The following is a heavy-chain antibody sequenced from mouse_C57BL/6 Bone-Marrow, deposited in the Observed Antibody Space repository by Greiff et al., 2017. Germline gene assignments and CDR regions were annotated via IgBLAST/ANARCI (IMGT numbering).Heavy chain of an antibody. J-gene: IGHJ1*03. CDR1: GYTFTSYW. CDR2: IHPNSGST. D-gene: IGHD2-2*01. CDR3: ARLSYGYDAWYFDV. Sequence: QVQLQQPGAELVKPGASVKLSCKASGYTFTSYWMHWVKQRPGQGLEWIGMIHPNSGSTNYHEKFKGKATLTVDKSSSTAYMQLSSLTSEDSVVYYYARLSYGYDAWYFDVWGTGTTVTVSS. V-gene: IGHV1-64*01.